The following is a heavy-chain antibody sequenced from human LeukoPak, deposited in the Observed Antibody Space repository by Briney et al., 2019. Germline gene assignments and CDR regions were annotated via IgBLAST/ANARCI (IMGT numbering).Heavy chain of an antibody. CDR2: IYYSGST. J-gene: IGHJ5*02. CDR3: ARHPDSSSGYNWFDP. CDR1: GGSISSYY. D-gene: IGHD6-13*01. Sequence: SETLSLTCTVSGGSISSYYWSWIRQPPGKGLEWIGYIYYSGSTNYNPSLKSRVTISVDTSKNQFSLKLSSVTAADTAVYYCARHPDSSSGYNWFDPWGQGTLVTVSS. V-gene: IGHV4-59*08.